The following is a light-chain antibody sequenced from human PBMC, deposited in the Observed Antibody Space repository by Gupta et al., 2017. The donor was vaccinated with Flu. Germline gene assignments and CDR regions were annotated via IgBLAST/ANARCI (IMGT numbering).Light chain of an antibody. Sequence: PSALSASVGDRVNITCRASQPIDRYLHWYQQKPGRAPSLLIFVASHLQTGVPSRFSGSGSGTDFTLSISRLQPEDFATYYCQQSITTPRTFGQGTKV. CDR2: VAS. J-gene: IGKJ1*01. V-gene: IGKV1-39*01. CDR1: QPIDRY. CDR3: QQSITTPRT.